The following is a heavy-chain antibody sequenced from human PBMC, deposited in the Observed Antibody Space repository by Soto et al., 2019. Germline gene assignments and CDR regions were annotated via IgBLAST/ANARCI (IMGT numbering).Heavy chain of an antibody. CDR3: TTGEGNYFYS. D-gene: IGHD3-10*01. Sequence: EVQLVESGGDLVKPGGSLRLSCAASGFTFSDAWMHWVRQAPGKGLEWVGRIKSKTHGETTDYAATVKGRFTISRDDSKNTVYLQMNSLKTEDTGVYYCTTGEGNYFYSWGPGTLVTASS. CDR1: GFTFSDAW. J-gene: IGHJ4*02. CDR2: IKSKTHGETT. V-gene: IGHV3-15*07.